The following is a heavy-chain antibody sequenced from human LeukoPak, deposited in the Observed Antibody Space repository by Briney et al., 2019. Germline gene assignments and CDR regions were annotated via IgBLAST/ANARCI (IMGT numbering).Heavy chain of an antibody. D-gene: IGHD3-22*01. V-gene: IGHV1-8*01. J-gene: IGHJ4*02. CDR1: GYTFTSYD. Sequence: GASVKVSCKASGYTFTSYDINWVRQATGQGLEWMGWMNPNSGNTGYAQKLQGRVTMTTDTSTSTAYMELRSLRSDDTAVYYCARVADYYDSSGYFGYWGQGTLVTVSS. CDR3: ARVADYYDSSGYFGY. CDR2: MNPNSGNT.